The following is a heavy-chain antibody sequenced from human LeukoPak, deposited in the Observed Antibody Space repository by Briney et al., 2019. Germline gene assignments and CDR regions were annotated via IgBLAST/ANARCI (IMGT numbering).Heavy chain of an antibody. J-gene: IGHJ3*02. Sequence: SETLSLTCTVSGGSISSYYWSWIRQPPGKGLEWIGYTNYSGSTNSNPSLKSRATISDNTSKNQFTQKLSLVTAADAAVYYCGSTNYNPSLNSRVTISVNTSKNQYSLKLSSVTAADTAVYYCARTGVGATISPDAFDIWGQGTMVTVSS. CDR1: GGSISSYY. CDR3: GSTNYNPSLNSRVTISVNTSKNQYSLKLSSVTAADTAVYYCARTGVGATISPDAFDI. V-gene: IGHV4-59*08. D-gene: IGHD3-10*01. CDR2: TNYSGST.